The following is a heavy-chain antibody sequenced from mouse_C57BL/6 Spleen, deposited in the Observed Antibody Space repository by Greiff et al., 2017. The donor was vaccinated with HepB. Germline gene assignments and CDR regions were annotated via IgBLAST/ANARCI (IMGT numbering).Heavy chain of an antibody. CDR1: GYSIPSGYY. J-gene: IGHJ1*03. CDR2: ISYDGSN. V-gene: IGHV3-6*01. Sequence: VQLQQSGPGLVKPSQSLSLTCSVTGYSIPSGYYWNWIRQFPGNKLEWMGYISYDGSNNYNPSLKNRISITRDTSKNQFFLKLNSVTTEDTATYYCARDRNYGSSSYWYFDVWGTGTTVTVSS. D-gene: IGHD1-1*01. CDR3: ARDRNYGSSSYWYFDV.